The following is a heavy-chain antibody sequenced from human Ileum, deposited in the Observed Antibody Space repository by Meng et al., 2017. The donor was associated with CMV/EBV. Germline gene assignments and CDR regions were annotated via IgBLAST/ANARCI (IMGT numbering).Heavy chain of an antibody. CDR3: ARNDYSHGMDV. V-gene: IGHV1-18*01. CDR2: ISPYSGNT. D-gene: IGHD4-11*01. J-gene: IGHJ6*02. CDR1: DYTFTSYF. Sequence: ASAKVSCKASDYTFTSYFVSWVRQAPGQGLQWMGWISPYSGNTNYAPSFHARVTMTTDTSTFTAYMELKSLTSGDTAVYYCARNDYSHGMDVWGQGTTVTAP.